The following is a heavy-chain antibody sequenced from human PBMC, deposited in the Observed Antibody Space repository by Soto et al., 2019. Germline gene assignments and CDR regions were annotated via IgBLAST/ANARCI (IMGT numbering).Heavy chain of an antibody. CDR3: VKDGINYYDSSGYWAY. CDR2: ISSNGLNT. D-gene: IGHD3-22*01. CDR1: GFTFSSYT. J-gene: IGHJ4*02. V-gene: IGHV3-64D*06. Sequence: GGSLRLSCSASGFTFSSYTLHWVRQAPGKGLEYVSAISSNGLNTYYADSVKGRFTISRDNSKNTLYLRMSSLRTEDTAVYYCVKDGINYYDSSGYWAYWGQGTQVTVSS.